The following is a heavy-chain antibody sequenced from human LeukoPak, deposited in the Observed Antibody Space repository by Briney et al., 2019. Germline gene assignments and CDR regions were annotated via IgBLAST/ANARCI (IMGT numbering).Heavy chain of an antibody. V-gene: IGHV3-21*01. J-gene: IGHJ3*02. CDR1: GFTFSSYS. Sequence: PGGSLRLSCAASGFTFSSYSMNWVRQAPGKGLEWVSSISSSSSYIYYADSVKGRFTISRDNAKNSLYLQMNSLRAEDTAVYYCARDGIVVVTADDAFDIWGQGTMVTVSS. CDR3: ARDGIVVVTADDAFDI. CDR2: ISSSSSYI. D-gene: IGHD2-21*02.